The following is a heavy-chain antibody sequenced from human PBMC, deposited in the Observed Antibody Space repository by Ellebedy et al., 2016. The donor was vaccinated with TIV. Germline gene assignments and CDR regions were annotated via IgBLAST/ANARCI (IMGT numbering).Heavy chain of an antibody. CDR1: GGSISSSSYY. V-gene: IGHV4-39*07. CDR3: ARGRGPYYYGSGSIWALDY. CDR2: IYYSGST. J-gene: IGHJ4*02. Sequence: SETLSLXXTVSGGSISSSSYYWGWIRQPPGKGLEWIGSIYYSGSTYYNPSLKSRVTISVDTSKNQFSLKLSSVTAADTAVYYCARGRGPYYYGSGSIWALDYWGQGTLVTVSS. D-gene: IGHD3-10*01.